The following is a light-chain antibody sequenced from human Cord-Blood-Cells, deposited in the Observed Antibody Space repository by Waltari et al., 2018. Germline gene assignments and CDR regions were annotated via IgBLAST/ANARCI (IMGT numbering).Light chain of an antibody. CDR2: EGS. J-gene: IGLJ3*02. CDR1: SSAVGSYNL. V-gene: IGLV2-23*01. Sequence: QSALTQPASVSGSPGQSITISCTGPSSAVGSYNLVSWYQQHPGKAPKLMIYEGSKRPSGVSNRFSGSKSGNTASLTISGLQAEDEADYYCCSYAGSSTVFGGGTKLTVL. CDR3: CSYAGSSTV.